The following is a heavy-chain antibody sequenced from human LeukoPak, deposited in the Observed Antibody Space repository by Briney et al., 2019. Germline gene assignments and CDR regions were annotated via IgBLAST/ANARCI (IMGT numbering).Heavy chain of an antibody. J-gene: IGHJ6*03. CDR3: ARDYGGDYYMDV. Sequence: SETLSLTCTVSGGSISSSSYYRGWIRQPPGKGLEWIGSIYYSGSTYYNPSLKSRATISVDTSKNQFSLKLSSVTAADTAVYYCARDYGGDYYMDVWGKGTTVTVSS. CDR1: GGSISSSSYY. CDR2: IYYSGST. V-gene: IGHV4-39*07. D-gene: IGHD4-23*01.